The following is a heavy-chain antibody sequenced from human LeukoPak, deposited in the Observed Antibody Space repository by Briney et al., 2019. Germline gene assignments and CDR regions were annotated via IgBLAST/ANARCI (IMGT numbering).Heavy chain of an antibody. D-gene: IGHD3-10*01. J-gene: IGHJ6*02. Sequence: GMSLRLSCAASGFTFDDYDMHWVRQAPGKGLEWVSRISWYSGSIGYADCVKGLFTNSSDNAKNSLYLQMNSLRAEDTDLYYFAKATGPGPYYYYGMDVWGQGTTVTVSS. V-gene: IGHV3-9*01. CDR2: ISWYSGSI. CDR1: GFTFDDYD. CDR3: AKATGPGPYYYYGMDV.